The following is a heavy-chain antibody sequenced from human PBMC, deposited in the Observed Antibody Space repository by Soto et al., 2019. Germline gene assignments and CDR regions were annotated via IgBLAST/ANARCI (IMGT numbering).Heavy chain of an antibody. V-gene: IGHV3-23*01. D-gene: IGHD3-22*01. Sequence: EVQLLESGGDLVQPGGSLRLSCAASEFTFSSYAMNWVRQAPGKGLEWVSVISGGGGTTYYADSVKGRFRISRDNSKSTLYLQMNSLRVEDTAVYYCAKGKVAYDNSGLQYFYYFPMNVWGQGTTVTVSS. CDR3: AKGKVAYDNSGLQYFYYFPMNV. CDR1: EFTFSSYA. CDR2: ISGGGGTT. J-gene: IGHJ6*02.